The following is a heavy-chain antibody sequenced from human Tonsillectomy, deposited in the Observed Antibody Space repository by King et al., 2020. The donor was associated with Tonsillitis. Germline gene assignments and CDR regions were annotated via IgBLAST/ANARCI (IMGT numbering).Heavy chain of an antibody. J-gene: IGHJ5*02. D-gene: IGHD3-22*01. CDR1: GFIFTSSV. CDR2: IVVGSGNT. Sequence: MQLVQSGPEVKKPGTSVKVSCKASGFIFTSSVMQWVRQARGQRLEWIGWIVVGSGNTNYAQRFQERVTITRDMSTSTAYMVLRSLRSEDTAVYYCAGRNYYESSGYYNWFDPWGQGTLVTVSS. V-gene: IGHV1-58*02. CDR3: AGRNYYESSGYYNWFDP.